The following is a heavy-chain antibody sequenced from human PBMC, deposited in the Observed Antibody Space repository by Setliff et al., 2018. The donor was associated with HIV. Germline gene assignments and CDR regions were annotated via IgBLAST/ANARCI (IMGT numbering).Heavy chain of an antibody. V-gene: IGHV1-8*01. J-gene: IGHJ5*02. D-gene: IGHD2-21*01. CDR1: GYTFTNYD. CDR3: ARDKSDIVGEFWLDP. CDR2: MNPKSGYT. Sequence: ASVKVSCKASGYTFTNYDINWVRQAPGHGLEWVGWMNPKSGYTDYAQKFQGRVTMTRNTSINTVYMELSSLKSEDTAVYYCARDKSDIVGEFWLDPWGQGTLVTVSS.